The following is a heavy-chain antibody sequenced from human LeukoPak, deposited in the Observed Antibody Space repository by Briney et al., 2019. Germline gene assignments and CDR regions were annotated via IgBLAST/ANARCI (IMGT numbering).Heavy chain of an antibody. Sequence: GGSLRLSCAASGFTFSSFDMTWVRQAPGKGLEWVSSISRRGNSTHYADSVKGRFTISRDASKNTVDLQMNNLRAEDTAVYYCARDRGSGPIDYWGQGTLVTVSS. CDR3: ARDRGSGPIDY. D-gene: IGHD3-10*01. V-gene: IGHV3-23*01. CDR2: ISRRGNST. CDR1: GFTFSSFD. J-gene: IGHJ4*02.